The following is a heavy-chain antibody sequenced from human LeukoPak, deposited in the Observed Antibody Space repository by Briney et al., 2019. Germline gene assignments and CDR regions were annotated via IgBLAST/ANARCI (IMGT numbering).Heavy chain of an antibody. CDR1: GYTFTSYD. V-gene: IGHV1-8*03. CDR2: MNPNSGNT. J-gene: IGHJ4*02. D-gene: IGHD1-26*01. Sequence: ASVKVSCKASGYTFTSYDINWVRQATGQGLEWMGWMNPNSGNTGYAQKFQGRVTITRSTSISTAYMELSSLRSEDTAVYYCARGVGATRRYYFDYWGQGTLVTVSS. CDR3: ARGVGATRRYYFDY.